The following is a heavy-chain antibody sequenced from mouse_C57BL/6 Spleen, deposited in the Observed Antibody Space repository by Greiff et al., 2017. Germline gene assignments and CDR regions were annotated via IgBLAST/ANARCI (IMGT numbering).Heavy chain of an antibody. V-gene: IGHV1-53*01. D-gene: IGHD3-2*02. CDR2: INPSNGGT. CDR3: ARGGSSGYWFDY. CDR1: GYTFTSYG. J-gene: IGHJ3*01. Sequence: VQLQQPGTELVKPGASVKLSCKASGYTFTSYGMHWVKQRPGQGLEWIGNINPSNGGTNYNEKLKSEATLSVDKSSSTAYMQLSSLTSEDSAVYYCARGGSSGYWFDYWGQGSLVTVSA.